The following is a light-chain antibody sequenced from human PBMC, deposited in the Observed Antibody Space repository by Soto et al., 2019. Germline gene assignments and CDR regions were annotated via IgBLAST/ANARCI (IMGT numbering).Light chain of an antibody. Sequence: DIHMTQSPATLSASVGDRVTITCRASQTVSPWLAWYQQKPAAAPHLLIYKVSNLESGVPSRFSGSGSGADFTLTINGLQPDDFATYYCQQYNRGVIFGPGTKVEIK. CDR1: QTVSPW. CDR2: KVS. V-gene: IGKV1-5*03. CDR3: QQYNRGVI. J-gene: IGKJ1*01.